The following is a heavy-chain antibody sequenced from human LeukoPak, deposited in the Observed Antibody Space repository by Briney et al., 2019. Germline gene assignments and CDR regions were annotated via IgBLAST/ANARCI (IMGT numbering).Heavy chain of an antibody. J-gene: IGHJ4*02. Sequence: GGSLRLSCAASGFTFNNYWMHWVRQAPGKGLVWVSRINTDGTSTSYADSVKGRFTISRDSAKNTLYLQMNSLRAEDTAMYYCVRGRVASTMYYFDYWGQGTLVTVSS. V-gene: IGHV3-74*01. CDR1: GFTFNNYW. D-gene: IGHD2-2*01. CDR3: VRGRVASTMYYFDY. CDR2: INTDGTST.